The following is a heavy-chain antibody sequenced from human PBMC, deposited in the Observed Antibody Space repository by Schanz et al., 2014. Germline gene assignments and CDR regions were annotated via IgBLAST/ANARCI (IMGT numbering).Heavy chain of an antibody. CDR3: TRGEMVRGVFDY. J-gene: IGHJ4*02. CDR2: ISSDGINK. D-gene: IGHD3-10*01. V-gene: IGHV3-30*04. CDR1: RFTFSTYA. Sequence: QVQLVESGGGVVQPGGSLRLSCAASRFTFSTYAMHWVRQAPGKGLGWLAVISSDGINKFYADSVKGRFTISRDNSNTTLQLQMSRLRAEAAADYYCTRGEMVRGVFDYWGQGTLVTVSS.